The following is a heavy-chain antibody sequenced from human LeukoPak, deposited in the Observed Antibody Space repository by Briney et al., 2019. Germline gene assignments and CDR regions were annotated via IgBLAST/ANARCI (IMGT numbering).Heavy chain of an antibody. V-gene: IGHV1-8*01. CDR2: MNPNSGIP. Sequence: GASVKVSFKASGYTFTSYDNNWVREATGQGREWMGGMNPNSGIPRYAQKFQCTVTMTSTTSIITAYMELSSLRSEDTAVYYCARANDFWSGYYYYYYMDVWGKGTTVTVSS. J-gene: IGHJ6*03. D-gene: IGHD3-3*01. CDR3: ARANDFWSGYYYYYYMDV. CDR1: GYTFTSYD.